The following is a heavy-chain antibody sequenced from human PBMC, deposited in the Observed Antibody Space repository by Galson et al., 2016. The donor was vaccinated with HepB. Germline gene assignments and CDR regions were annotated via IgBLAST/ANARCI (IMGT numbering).Heavy chain of an antibody. D-gene: IGHD2/OR15-2a*01. V-gene: IGHV4-39*07. J-gene: IGHJ4*02. Sequence: ETLSLTCTVSGGSISSSPYYWGWIRQPPGKGLEWIGCIYYSGSTFYNPSLKSRVTISVDTSKNHFSLKLSSVTAADTAVYYCARAFLPYFDYWGQGTLVTVSS. CDR3: ARAFLPYFDY. CDR1: GGSISSSPYY. CDR2: IYYSGST.